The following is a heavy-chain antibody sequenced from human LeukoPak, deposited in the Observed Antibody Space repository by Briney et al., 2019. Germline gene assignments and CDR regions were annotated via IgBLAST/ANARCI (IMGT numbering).Heavy chain of an antibody. D-gene: IGHD3-22*01. Sequence: ASVKVSCKASGYTFTSYAMHWVRQAPGQRLEWMGWINAGNGNTKYSQKFQGRVTITRDTPASTAYMELSSLRSEDTAVYYCARGAGRSSGYYFYLGYWGQGTLVTVSS. J-gene: IGHJ4*02. CDR1: GYTFTSYA. V-gene: IGHV1-3*01. CDR2: INAGNGNT. CDR3: ARGAGRSSGYYFYLGY.